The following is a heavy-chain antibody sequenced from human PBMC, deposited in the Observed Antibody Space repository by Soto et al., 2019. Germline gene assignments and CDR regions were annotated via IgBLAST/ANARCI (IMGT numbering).Heavy chain of an antibody. V-gene: IGHV3-23*01. D-gene: IGHD3-10*01. J-gene: IGHJ6*02. CDR3: ARDLWNIYHGSGTYEYYYGMDV. Sequence: EVQLLESGGGLVQPGGSLRLSCAASGFTFSSHSLSWVRQAPGKGLEWVSGIGGGGLNTYYADSVKGRFAISRVNSKNTLYLQMNSLRAEDTAVYYCARDLWNIYHGSGTYEYYYGMDVWGQGTTVTVSS. CDR1: GFTFSSHS. CDR2: IGGGGLNT.